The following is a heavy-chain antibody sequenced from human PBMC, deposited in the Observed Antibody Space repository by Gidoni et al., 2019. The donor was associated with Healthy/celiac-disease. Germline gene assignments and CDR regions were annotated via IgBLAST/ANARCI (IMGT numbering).Heavy chain of an antibody. CDR3: AKDLDIGDASPNDY. D-gene: IGHD2-21*01. CDR1: GTTMDDYA. J-gene: IGHJ4*02. V-gene: IGHV3-9*01. CDR2: IICNSGSI. Sequence: EVQLVESGGGWVQPGRSLRLSCAASGTTMDDYAMHWVRQAPGKGLEWVSGIICNSGSIGYADSVKGRFTISIDNAKNSLYLQMNSLRAEDTALYYCAKDLDIGDASPNDYWGQGTLVTVSS.